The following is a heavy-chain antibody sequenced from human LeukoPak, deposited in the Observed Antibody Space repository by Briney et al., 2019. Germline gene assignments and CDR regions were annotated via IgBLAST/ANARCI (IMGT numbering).Heavy chain of an antibody. V-gene: IGHV3-9*01. CDR1: GFNFDYYA. CDR2: ITWNSDST. Sequence: GGSLRLSCAASGFNFDYYAMHWVRLVPGKGLEWVAGITWNSDSTGYGDSVKGRFIISRDNAQNSLYLEMSSLGAEDTAFYYCAKGLYYDILTGNWFDPWGQGTLVTVSS. J-gene: IGHJ5*02. CDR3: AKGLYYDILTGNWFDP. D-gene: IGHD3-9*01.